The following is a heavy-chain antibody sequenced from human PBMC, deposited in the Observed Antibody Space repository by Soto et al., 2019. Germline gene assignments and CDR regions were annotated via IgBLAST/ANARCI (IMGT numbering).Heavy chain of an antibody. D-gene: IGHD4-17*01. J-gene: IGHJ6*03. CDR2: IYYSGST. CDR3: ARSPGDYVFNYYYYYYMDV. Sequence: QVQLQESGPGLVKPSQTLSLTCTVSGGSISSGGYYWSWIRQHPGKGLEWIGYIYYSGSTYYNPSLKSRVTRSVDTSKNQFSLKLSSVTAADTAVYYCARSPGDYVFNYYYYYYMDVWGKGNTVTVSS. CDR1: GGSISSGGYY. V-gene: IGHV4-31*03.